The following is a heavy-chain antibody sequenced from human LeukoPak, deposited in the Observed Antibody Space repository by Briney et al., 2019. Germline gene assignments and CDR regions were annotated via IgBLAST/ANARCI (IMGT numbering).Heavy chain of an antibody. CDR3: ATDMDTASITFDY. CDR1: GGSLSSGGYY. Sequence: PSQTLSLMCSVSGGSLSSGGYYWRWIRQPPARGLEWIGSIYYSAHTYYNPSRKSRVTIAVDTSKNQFSLKLSSVTAADTAVYYCATDMDTASITFDYWGQGTLVTASS. D-gene: IGHD5-18*01. CDR2: IYYSAHT. J-gene: IGHJ4*02. V-gene: IGHV4-39*07.